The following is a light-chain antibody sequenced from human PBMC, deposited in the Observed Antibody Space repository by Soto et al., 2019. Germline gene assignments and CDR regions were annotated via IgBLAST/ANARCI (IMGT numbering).Light chain of an antibody. V-gene: IGKV3-20*01. Sequence: EIVLTQSPGTLSLSPGERATLSCRASQSVTSSYLAWYQHKRGQAPRLLIYGASNRATGIPDRFSGSGSGTDVTRTISRLEPEDFAVYYCQQFGSSPPWTFGQGTKVEIK. CDR2: GAS. CDR1: QSVTSSY. CDR3: QQFGSSPPWT. J-gene: IGKJ1*01.